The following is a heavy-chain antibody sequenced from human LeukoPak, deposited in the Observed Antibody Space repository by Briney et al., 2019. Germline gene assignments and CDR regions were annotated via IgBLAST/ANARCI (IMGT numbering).Heavy chain of an antibody. CDR1: GYTFTSYD. J-gene: IGHJ4*02. V-gene: IGHV1-8*01. Sequence: ASVKVSCKASGYTFTSYDINWVRQATGQGLEWMGWMNPNSGNTGYAQKFQGRVTMTRNTSISTAYMELSSLGSEDTAVYYCARGFMQEGALWFGEAYDYWGQGTLVTVSS. CDR3: ARGFMQEGALWFGEAYDY. D-gene: IGHD3-10*01. CDR2: MNPNSGNT.